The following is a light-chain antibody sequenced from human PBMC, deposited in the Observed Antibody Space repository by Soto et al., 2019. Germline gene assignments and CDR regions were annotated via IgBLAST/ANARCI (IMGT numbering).Light chain of an antibody. Sequence: EMVLTQSPGTLSLSPGARATLSCSASQSVSSSYLAWYQQKPGQAPRLLIYGASSSDTGIPDRFSGSGSGTGFTLTISRLEPEDCAVYYCQQYGSSLYTFGQGTKLEIK. V-gene: IGKV3-20*01. J-gene: IGKJ2*01. CDR2: GAS. CDR1: QSVSSSY. CDR3: QQYGSSLYT.